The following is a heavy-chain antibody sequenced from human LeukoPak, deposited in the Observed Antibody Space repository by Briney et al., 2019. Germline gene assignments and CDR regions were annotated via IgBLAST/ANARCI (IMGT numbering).Heavy chain of an antibody. CDR2: IYHSGST. D-gene: IGHD1-26*01. CDR3: ASGSYYETFDY. CDR1: GGSISSGGYY. Sequence: SETLSLTCTVSGGSISSGGYYWSWIRQPPGKGLEWIGYIYHSGSTYYNPSLKSRVTISVDRSKNQFSLKLSSVTAADTAVYYCASGSYYETFDYWGQGTLVTVSS. J-gene: IGHJ4*02. V-gene: IGHV4-30-2*02.